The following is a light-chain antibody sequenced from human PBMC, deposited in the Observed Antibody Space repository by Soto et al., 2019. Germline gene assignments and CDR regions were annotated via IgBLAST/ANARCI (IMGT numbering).Light chain of an antibody. J-gene: IGKJ1*01. CDR1: QTVNNK. CDR2: GAS. Sequence: IAMTQLPAPLSVSPGEGATLFCRASQTVNNKLAWNQQQPGQAPRLLIYGASTRAAAIPDRFSGSASGTAFTLTIRSLRPEDFAIFHCQQYSSWPGTFGQGTKVQMK. V-gene: IGKV3-15*01. CDR3: QQYSSWPGT.